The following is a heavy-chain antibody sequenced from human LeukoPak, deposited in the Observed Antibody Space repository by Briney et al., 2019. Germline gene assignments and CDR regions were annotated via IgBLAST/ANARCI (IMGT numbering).Heavy chain of an antibody. CDR3: ARDHHSGSGRPFDY. CDR2: ISGSGTYI. Sequence: GGSLRLSCAASGFTISSYGMNWVRQAPGKGLEWVSSISGSGTYIFYADSLKGRFTISRDTAKNSLYLQMNSLRAEDTAVYYCARDHHSGSGRPFDYWGQGTLVTVSS. CDR1: GFTISSYG. D-gene: IGHD3-10*01. V-gene: IGHV3-21*01. J-gene: IGHJ4*02.